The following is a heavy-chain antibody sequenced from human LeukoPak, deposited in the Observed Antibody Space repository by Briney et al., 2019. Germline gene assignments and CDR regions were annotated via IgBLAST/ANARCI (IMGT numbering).Heavy chain of an antibody. CDR2: FYYSGST. D-gene: IGHD3-3*01. CDR3: AREGSLSGFHYMDV. CDR1: GGSISSHY. V-gene: IGHV4-59*11. Sequence: SETLSLTCTVSGGSISSHYWSWIRQPPGKGLEWIGYFYYSGSTNYNPSLKSRVTISVDTSKNQFSLKLSSVTAADTAVYYCAREGSLSGFHYMDVWGKGTTVTVSS. J-gene: IGHJ6*03.